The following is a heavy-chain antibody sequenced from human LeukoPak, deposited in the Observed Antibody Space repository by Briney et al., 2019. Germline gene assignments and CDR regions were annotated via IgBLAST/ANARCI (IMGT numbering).Heavy chain of an antibody. Sequence: PGGSLRLSCAASGFTFSSYAMSWVRQAPGKGLEWVSSITTSGGSTSYADSVKGRFTTSRDNSKNTLYLQMNSLRAEDTALYYCVCYDNAAEYFHYWGQGTLVTVSS. D-gene: IGHD3-22*01. CDR2: ITTSGGST. V-gene: IGHV3-23*01. J-gene: IGHJ1*01. CDR3: VCYDNAAEYFHY. CDR1: GFTFSSYA.